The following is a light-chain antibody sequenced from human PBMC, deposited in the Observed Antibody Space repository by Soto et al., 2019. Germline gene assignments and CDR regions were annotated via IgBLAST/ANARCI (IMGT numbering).Light chain of an antibody. V-gene: IGLV1-40*01. CDR2: SFN. CDR1: RSNIGAGYD. CDR3: QSYDDSLSGSGV. Sequence: QSALTQPPSVSGAPGQTVTISCTGSRSNIGAGYDIHWYQFLPGTAPTLLLYSFNKRPSGIPDRFSGSKSGTSASLAITGLQPEDEADYYCQSYDDSLSGSGVFGTGTKVTVL. J-gene: IGLJ1*01.